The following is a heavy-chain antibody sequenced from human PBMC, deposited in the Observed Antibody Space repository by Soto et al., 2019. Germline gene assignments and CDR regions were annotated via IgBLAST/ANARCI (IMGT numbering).Heavy chain of an antibody. CDR1: GGSISSSNW. V-gene: IGHV4-4*02. CDR2: IYHSGST. Sequence: QVQLQESGPGLVKPSGTLSLTCAVSGGSISSSNWWSWVRQPPGKGLEWLGEIYHSGSTNSNPSPKSRVTISVDKSKNHCSLELSSVTAAATAVYYCARDGGTTVSGMDVWGQVHTLTV. CDR3: ARDGGTTVSGMDV. J-gene: IGHJ6*02. D-gene: IGHD4-4*01.